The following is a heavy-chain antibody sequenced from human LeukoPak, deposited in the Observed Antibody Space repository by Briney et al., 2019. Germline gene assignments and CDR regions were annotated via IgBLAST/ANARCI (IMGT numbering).Heavy chain of an antibody. V-gene: IGHV4-31*03. J-gene: IGHJ6*02. Sequence: SETLSLTCTVSGGSISNGDHYLSWIRQPPGKGLEWIGYIFYGGTSYNPSLKSRVTISVDTSKNQFSLKLNSVTAADTAVYYCARAEGMDVWGQGTTITVSS. CDR3: ARAEGMDV. CDR2: IFYGGT. CDR1: GGSISNGDHY.